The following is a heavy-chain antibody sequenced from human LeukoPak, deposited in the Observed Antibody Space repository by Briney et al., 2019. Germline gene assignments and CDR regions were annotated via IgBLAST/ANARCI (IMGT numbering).Heavy chain of an antibody. D-gene: IGHD3-22*01. CDR3: AKDLYDSSGYDY. V-gene: IGHV3-23*01. J-gene: IGHJ4*02. CDR2: ISGSGGST. Sequence: GGSLRFSCAASGFTFSSYAMSWVRQAPGKGLEWVSAISGSGGSTYYADSVKGRFTISRDNSKNTLYLQMNSLRAEDTAVYYCAKDLYDSSGYDYWGQGTLVTVSS. CDR1: GFTFSSYA.